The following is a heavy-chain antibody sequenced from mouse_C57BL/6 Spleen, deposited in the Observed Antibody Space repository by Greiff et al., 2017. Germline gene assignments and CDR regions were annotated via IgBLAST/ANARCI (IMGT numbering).Heavy chain of an antibody. J-gene: IGHJ1*03. Sequence: QVQLKQSGAELMKPGASVKLSCKATGYTFTGYWIEWVKQRPGHGLEWIGEILPGSGSTNYNEKFKGKATFTADTSSNTAYMQLSSLTTEDSAIYYCARREDYYYGSSYYWYFDVWGTGTTVTVSS. D-gene: IGHD1-1*01. CDR1: GYTFTGYW. CDR2: ILPGSGST. V-gene: IGHV1-9*01. CDR3: ARREDYYYGSSYYWYFDV.